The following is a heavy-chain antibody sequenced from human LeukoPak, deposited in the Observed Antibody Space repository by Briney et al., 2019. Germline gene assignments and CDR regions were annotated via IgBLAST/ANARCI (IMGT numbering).Heavy chain of an antibody. CDR1: GFTFSGYW. CDR3: AAGGGWDPGFGVVTHIDA. CDR2: IDNDGHGI. J-gene: IGHJ6*03. D-gene: IGHD3-3*01. Sequence: GGSLRLSCVTSGFTFSGYWVHWVRQGPEKGLELVSRIDNDGHGIIYADSVKGRFTTSRDNVKNTLYLQMNSLRVEDTAVYYCAAGGGWDPGFGVVTHIDAWGKGTTVVVS. V-gene: IGHV3-74*01.